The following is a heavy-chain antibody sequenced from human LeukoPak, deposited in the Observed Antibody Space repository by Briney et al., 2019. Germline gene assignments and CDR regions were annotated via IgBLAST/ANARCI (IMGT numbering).Heavy chain of an antibody. CDR1: GFTFSSHG. J-gene: IGHJ6*02. D-gene: IGHD1-1*01. V-gene: IGHV3-30*02. CDR2: IRYDGSNK. Sequence: PGGSLRLSCAASGFTFSSHGMHWVRQAPGKGLEWVAFIRYDGSNKYQADSVKGRFTISRDNSKNTLYLQMNSLRTEDTAVYFCAKIGYNWNDVGFCCMDVWGRGTTVTVSS. CDR3: AKIGYNWNDVGFCCMDV.